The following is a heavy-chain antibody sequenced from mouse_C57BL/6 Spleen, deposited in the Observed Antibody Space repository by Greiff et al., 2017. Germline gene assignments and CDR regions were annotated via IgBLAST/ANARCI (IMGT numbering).Heavy chain of an antibody. CDR3: ARLGRYVDV. CDR1: GYAFSSSW. V-gene: IGHV1-82*01. Sequence: VQLQQSGPELVKPGASVKISCTASGYAFSSSWMNWVKQRPGKGLEWIGRIYPGDGDTNYTAKFKGKATLTADKSSSTAYMQLSSLTSEDSAVYFCARLGRYVDVWGTGTTVTVSS. CDR2: IYPGDGDT. J-gene: IGHJ1*03.